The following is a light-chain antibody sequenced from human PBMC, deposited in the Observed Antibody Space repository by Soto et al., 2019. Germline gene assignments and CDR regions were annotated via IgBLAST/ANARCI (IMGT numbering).Light chain of an antibody. CDR2: DVS. Sequence: QSVLTQPRSVSGSPGQSVTISCTGTSSDVGGYNYVSWYQQHPGKAPKLMIYDVSKRPSGVPDRFSGSKSGNTASLTISGLQAEDEADYYCSSHGGANNFYVFGTGTKLTVL. CDR1: SSDVGGYNY. CDR3: SSHGGANNFYV. J-gene: IGLJ1*01. V-gene: IGLV2-11*01.